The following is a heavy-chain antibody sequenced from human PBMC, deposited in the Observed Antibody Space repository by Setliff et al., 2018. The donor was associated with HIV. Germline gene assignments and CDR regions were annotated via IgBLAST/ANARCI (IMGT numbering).Heavy chain of an antibody. V-gene: IGHV1-69*15. CDR2: IIPMYNIP. D-gene: IGHD1-1*01. Sequence: VKVSCKTSGGTLSNYVITWVRQAPGQGLEWMGMIIPMYNIPAYAQKFQGRVTFTADESTSTAYMELSSLTSEDTAVYYCARPSVRMARNWYDFGYWGQGTLVTVSS. J-gene: IGHJ4*02. CDR1: GGTLSNYV. CDR3: ARPSVRMARNWYDFGY.